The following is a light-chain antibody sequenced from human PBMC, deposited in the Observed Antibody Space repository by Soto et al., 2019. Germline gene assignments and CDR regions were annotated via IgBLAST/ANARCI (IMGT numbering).Light chain of an antibody. CDR3: QHRSNWLGT. V-gene: IGKV3-11*01. J-gene: IGKJ3*01. CDR1: QSVSSF. CDR2: DAS. Sequence: EIVLTQSPATLSLSPGERATLSRRASQSVSSFLAWYQQKPGQAPRLLIYDASNRATGIPARFSGSGSGTDFTLTISSLEPEDFAVYYCQHRSNWLGTFGPGTKVDIK.